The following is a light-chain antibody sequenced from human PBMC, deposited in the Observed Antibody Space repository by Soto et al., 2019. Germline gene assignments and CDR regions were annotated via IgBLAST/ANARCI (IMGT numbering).Light chain of an antibody. V-gene: IGLV2-14*03. CDR2: DVT. J-gene: IGLJ3*02. Sequence: QSVLTQPASVSGSPGQSITISCTGTSSDVGGYDHVSWYQQHPGKAPKLIIYDVTVRPSGISPRFSGSKSDNTASLAVSGLQPEDEADYYCSSYTNKDTLLFGGWTKVTVL. CDR3: SSYTNKDTLL. CDR1: SSDVGGYDH.